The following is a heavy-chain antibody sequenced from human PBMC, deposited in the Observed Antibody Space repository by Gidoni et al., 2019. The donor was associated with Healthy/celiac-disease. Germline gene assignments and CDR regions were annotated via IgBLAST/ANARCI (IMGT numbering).Heavy chain of an antibody. CDR2: IYYSGST. CDR3: ARHPCSSTSCYPNWFDP. D-gene: IGHD2-2*01. V-gene: IGHV4-39*01. Sequence: QLQLPDSGPALVKPSETLSLTSPVSGGSIRSSSYYWGWIRQPPGKGLEWIGSIYYSGSTYYNPSLKSRVTKSVDTSKNQFSLKLSSVTAADTAVYYCARHPCSSTSCYPNWFDPWGQGTLVTVSS. J-gene: IGHJ5*02. CDR1: GGSIRSSSYY.